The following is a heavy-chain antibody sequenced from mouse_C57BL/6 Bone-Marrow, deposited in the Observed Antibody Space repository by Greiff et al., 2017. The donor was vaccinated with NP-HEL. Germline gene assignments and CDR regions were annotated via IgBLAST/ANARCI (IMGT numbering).Heavy chain of an antibody. D-gene: IGHD2-4*01. Sequence: EVKVVESGGGLVQPGGSLKLSCAASGFTFSDYYMYWVRQTPEKRLEWVAYISNGGGSTYYPDTVKGRFTISRDNAKNTLYLQMSRLKSEDTAMYYCAREDYDYDDFAYWGQGTLVTVSA. CDR2: ISNGGGST. CDR3: AREDYDYDDFAY. CDR1: GFTFSDYY. V-gene: IGHV5-12*01. J-gene: IGHJ3*01.